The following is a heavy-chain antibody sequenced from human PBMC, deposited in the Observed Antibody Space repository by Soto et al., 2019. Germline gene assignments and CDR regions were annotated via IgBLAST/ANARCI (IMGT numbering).Heavy chain of an antibody. V-gene: IGHV4-4*02. CDR3: ARAHCSGGSCYSVQHWFDP. J-gene: IGHJ5*02. CDR2: MYHSGST. CDR1: GGSISSSNW. D-gene: IGHD2-15*01. Sequence: QVQLQESGPGLVKPSGTLSLTCAVSGGSISSSNWWSWVRQPPGKGLEWIGEMYHSGSTNHNPSLKSRVTISVDKSKNQFSLHLSSVTAADTAVYYCARAHCSGGSCYSVQHWFDPWGQGTLVTVSS.